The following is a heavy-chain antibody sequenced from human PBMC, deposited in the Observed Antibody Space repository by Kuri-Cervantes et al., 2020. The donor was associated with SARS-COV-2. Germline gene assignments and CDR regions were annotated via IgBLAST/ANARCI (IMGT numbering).Heavy chain of an antibody. V-gene: IGHV4-59*01. CDR3: ARAAYCGGDCYYYFDY. Sequence: SCTVSGGSISSYYWSWIRQPPGKGLEWIGYIYYSGSTNYNPSLKSRVTISVDTSKNQFSLKLSSVTAADTAVYYCARAAYCGGDCYYYFDYWGQGTLVTVSS. D-gene: IGHD2-21*01. CDR1: GGSISSYY. J-gene: IGHJ4*02. CDR2: IYYSGST.